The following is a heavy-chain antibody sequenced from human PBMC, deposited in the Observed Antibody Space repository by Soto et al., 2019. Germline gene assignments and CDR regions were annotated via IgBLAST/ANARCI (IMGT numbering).Heavy chain of an antibody. CDR3: ARGRYGDY. D-gene: IGHD1-1*01. J-gene: IGHJ4*02. V-gene: IGHV1-18*01. CDR1: GYGFTTYG. CDR2: ISAHNGNT. Sequence: QVHLVQSGAEVKKPGASVKVSCKGSGYGFTTYGNTWVRQAPGQGLEWMAWISAHNGNTNYAQKLQGRVTVTRDTSTSTAYMELRSLRSYDTAVYYCARGRYGDYWGQGALVTVSS.